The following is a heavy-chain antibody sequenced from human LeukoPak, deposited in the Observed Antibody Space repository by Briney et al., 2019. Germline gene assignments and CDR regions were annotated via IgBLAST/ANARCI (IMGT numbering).Heavy chain of an antibody. CDR2: ISYDGSNK. CDR1: GFTFSSYV. CDR3: ARDGHYYGSGSYWNY. V-gene: IGHV3-30-3*01. D-gene: IGHD3-10*01. Sequence: GRSLRLSCAASGFTFSSYVMHWVRQAPSKGLEWVAVISYDGSNKYYADSVKGRFTISRDNSKNTLYLQMNSLRAEDTAVYYCARDGHYYGSGSYWNYWGQGTLVTVSS. J-gene: IGHJ4*02.